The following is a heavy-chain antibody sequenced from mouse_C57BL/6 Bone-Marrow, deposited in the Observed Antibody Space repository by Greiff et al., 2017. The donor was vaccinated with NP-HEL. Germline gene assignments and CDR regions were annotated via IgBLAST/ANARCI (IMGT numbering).Heavy chain of an antibody. J-gene: IGHJ3*01. CDR1: GFSLTSYG. CDR2: IWSGGST. Sequence: QVQLQQSGPGLVQPSQSLSITCTVSGFSLTSYGVHWVRQSPGKGLEWLGVIWSGGSTDYNAAFISRLSISKDNSKSQVFFKMNSLQADDTAIYYCASPYYYGNRGFAYWGQGTLVTVSA. CDR3: ASPYYYGNRGFAY. V-gene: IGHV2-2*01. D-gene: IGHD1-1*01.